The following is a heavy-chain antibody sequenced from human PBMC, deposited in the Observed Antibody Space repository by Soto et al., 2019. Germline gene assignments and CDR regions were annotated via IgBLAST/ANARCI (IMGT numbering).Heavy chain of an antibody. CDR3: AREPPRGRFLEWLEYYFDY. J-gene: IGHJ4*02. Sequence: GGSLRLSCAASGFTFSSYAMHWVRQAPGKGLEWVAVISYDGSNKYYADSVKGRFTISRDNSKNTLYLQMNSLRAEDTAVYYCAREPPRGRFLEWLEYYFDYWGQGTLVTVSS. V-gene: IGHV3-30*04. D-gene: IGHD3-3*01. CDR2: ISYDGSNK. CDR1: GFTFSSYA.